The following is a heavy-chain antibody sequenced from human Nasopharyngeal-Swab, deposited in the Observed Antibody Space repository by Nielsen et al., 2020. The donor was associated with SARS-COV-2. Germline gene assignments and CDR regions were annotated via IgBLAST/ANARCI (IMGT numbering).Heavy chain of an antibody. D-gene: IGHD4-23*01. CDR1: GDSMSRFW. CDR2: ISATGTT. V-gene: IGHV4-4*08. J-gene: IGHJ4*02. Sequence: SETLSLTCIVSGDSMSRFWWSWIRQAPGKGLEWVGYISATGTTTYNPSLKSRATIFIDSSRRQFSLRLSSVTAADTALYYCPTDLDHFGGENRFDSWGQGTLVTVSS. CDR3: PTDLDHFGGENRFDS.